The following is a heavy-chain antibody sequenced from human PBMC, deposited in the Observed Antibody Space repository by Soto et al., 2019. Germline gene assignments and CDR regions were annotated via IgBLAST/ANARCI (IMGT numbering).Heavy chain of an antibody. V-gene: IGHV3-21*01. Sequence: EVQMVESGGGLVKPGGSLSLSCAASEFILGSYAMNWVRPAPGKGLEWVSSISHSSGYIHYGDSVKGRFTISRDNDRNSLYLQMNSLRVEDTAIYYGARSLTAAVGRVGFDPWGQGTLVTVSS. CDR2: ISHSSGYI. CDR3: ARSLTAAVGRVGFDP. J-gene: IGHJ5*02. CDR1: EFILGSYA. D-gene: IGHD6-13*01.